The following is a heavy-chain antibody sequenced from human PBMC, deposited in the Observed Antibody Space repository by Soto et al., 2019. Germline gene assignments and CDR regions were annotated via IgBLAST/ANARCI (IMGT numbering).Heavy chain of an antibody. Sequence: QVQLVESGGGVVQPGRSLRLSCAVSGFTFSSYSMHWVRQDPDMGLEWVAFISFAGNNKYYADSVKGRFTISRDNSNNMGYLEMNSLRPDDTAVYYCARDRQKALVVVAATGGFDYWGQGTPVTVSS. CDR1: GFTFSSYS. J-gene: IGHJ4*02. CDR2: ISFAGNNK. D-gene: IGHD2-15*01. CDR3: ARDRQKALVVVAATGGFDY. V-gene: IGHV3-30*04.